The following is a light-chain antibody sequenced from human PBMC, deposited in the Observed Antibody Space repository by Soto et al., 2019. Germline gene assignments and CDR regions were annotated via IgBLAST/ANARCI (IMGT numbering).Light chain of an antibody. CDR2: GAS. Sequence: EIVLTQSPGTLSLSPGERATLSCRASQSVSNNYLAWYQQKPGQAPRLLIYGASNRATGIPDRFSGSGSGTDFTLAVSSLQSEDYALYFCQQYIRWPLTFGGGTKVEIK. J-gene: IGKJ4*01. CDR3: QQYIRWPLT. CDR1: QSVSNNY. V-gene: IGKV3-20*01.